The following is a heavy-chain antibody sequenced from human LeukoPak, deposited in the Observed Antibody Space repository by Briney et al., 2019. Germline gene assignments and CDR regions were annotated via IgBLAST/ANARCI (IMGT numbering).Heavy chain of an antibody. CDR1: GGTFSSYA. V-gene: IGHV1-69*05. J-gene: IGHJ4*02. Sequence: SVKVSCKASGGTFSSYAISWARQAPGQGLEWMGRIIPIFGTANYAQKFQGRVTITTDESTSTAYMELSSLRSEDTAVYYCARDGGRHRDSSGYYYLYWGQGTLVTVSS. CDR3: ARDGGRHRDSSGYYYLY. D-gene: IGHD3-22*01. CDR2: IIPIFGTA.